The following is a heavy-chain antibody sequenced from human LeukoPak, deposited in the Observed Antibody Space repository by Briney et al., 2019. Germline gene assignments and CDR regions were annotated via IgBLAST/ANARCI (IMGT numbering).Heavy chain of an antibody. CDR2: ISGSNGNT. D-gene: IGHD3-22*01. V-gene: IGHV1-18*01. CDR1: SYTFTRYG. Sequence: ASVKVSCKASSYTFTRYGISWVRQAPGQGLEWMGWISGSNGNTNYEQKFQGRGSMTAYTSTSTAYMELRSLRSDDTAVYYCARDSPGYYDSSGYSPYDYWGQGTLVTVSS. CDR3: ARDSPGYYDSSGYSPYDY. J-gene: IGHJ4*02.